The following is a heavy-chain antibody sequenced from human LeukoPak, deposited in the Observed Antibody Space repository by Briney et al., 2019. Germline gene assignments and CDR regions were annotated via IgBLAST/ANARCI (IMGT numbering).Heavy chain of an antibody. CDR3: ARQAYCGGDCYSGAFDI. V-gene: IGHV3-11*01. CDR1: GFTFSDYY. D-gene: IGHD2-21*02. Sequence: GGSLRLSCAASGFTFSDYYMSWIRQAPGKGLEWVSYISSSGSTIYYADSVKGRFTISRDNAKNSLYLQMNSLRAKDTAVYYCARQAYCGGDCYSGAFDIWGQGTMVTVSS. J-gene: IGHJ3*02. CDR2: ISSSGSTI.